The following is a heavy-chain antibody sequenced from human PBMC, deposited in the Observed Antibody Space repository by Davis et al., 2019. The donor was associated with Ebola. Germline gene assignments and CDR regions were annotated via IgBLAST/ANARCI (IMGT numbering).Heavy chain of an antibody. Sequence: PGGSLRLSCADSVITFSSYAMTWVRQAPGKGLEWVSAISGSGGTTYYAGSVKGRFTISRDTSKNTVYLQMNSLGVEDTAVYYCAKDSPHDSSGYYPDYWGQGTLVTVSS. CDR3: AKDSPHDSSGYYPDY. CDR1: VITFSSYA. V-gene: IGHV3-23*01. CDR2: ISGSGGTT. D-gene: IGHD3-22*01. J-gene: IGHJ4*02.